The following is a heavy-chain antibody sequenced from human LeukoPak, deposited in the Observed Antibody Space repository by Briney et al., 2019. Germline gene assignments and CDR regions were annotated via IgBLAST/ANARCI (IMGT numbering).Heavy chain of an antibody. CDR2: IYTSGST. V-gene: IGHV4-61*02. J-gene: IGHJ4*02. D-gene: IGHD6-13*01. Sequence: SETLSLTCTVSGGSISSGSYYWSWIRQPAGKGLEWIGRIYTSGSTNYKPSLKSRVTISVDASKNQFSLKLSSVTAADTAVYYCASRGIAAAGGVDYWGQGTLVTVSS. CDR1: GGSISSGSYY. CDR3: ASRGIAAAGGVDY.